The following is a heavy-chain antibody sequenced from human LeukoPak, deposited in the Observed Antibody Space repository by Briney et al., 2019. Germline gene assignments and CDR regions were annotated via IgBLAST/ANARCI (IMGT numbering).Heavy chain of an antibody. J-gene: IGHJ4*02. V-gene: IGHV4-59*01. D-gene: IGHD3-22*01. CDR1: GDSIRSYY. CDR2: IYYSGST. CDR3: ARDSSGSWLFDY. Sequence: SQTLSFTCTVSGDSIRSYYWSWNRQPPGKGLEWIGYIYYSGSTNYNPSLKSRVTISVDTSKNQFSLQLSSVTAADTAVYYCARDSSGSWLFDYWGQGTLVTVSS.